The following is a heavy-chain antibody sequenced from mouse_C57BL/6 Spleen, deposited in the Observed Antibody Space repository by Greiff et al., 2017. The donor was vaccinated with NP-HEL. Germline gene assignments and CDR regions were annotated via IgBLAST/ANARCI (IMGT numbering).Heavy chain of an antibody. CDR3: ARHHYSNSWCAY. Sequence: EVKLVESGGDLVKPGGSLKLSCAASGFTFSSYGMSWVRQTPDKRLEWVATISSGGSYTYYTDSVKGRFTISRDNAKNTLYLQMRSLKSEDTAMDYCARHHYSNSWCAYWGQGTLVTVSA. CDR1: GFTFSSYG. CDR2: ISSGGSYT. D-gene: IGHD2-5*01. V-gene: IGHV5-6*01. J-gene: IGHJ3*01.